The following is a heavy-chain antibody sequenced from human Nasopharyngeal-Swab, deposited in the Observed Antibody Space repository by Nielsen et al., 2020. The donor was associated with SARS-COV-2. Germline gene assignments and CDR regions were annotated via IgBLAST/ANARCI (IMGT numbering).Heavy chain of an antibody. CDR1: GYTITSYD. CDR3: ARGDGRYYFDY. J-gene: IGHJ4*02. V-gene: IGHV1-8*01. Sequence: ASVKVSCNASGYTITSYDINWVRQATGQGLEWMGWMNPNSGNTGYAQKFQGRVTITADKSTSTAYMELSSLRSEDTAVYYCARGDGRYYFDYWGQGTLVTVSS. CDR2: MNPNSGNT. D-gene: IGHD5-24*01.